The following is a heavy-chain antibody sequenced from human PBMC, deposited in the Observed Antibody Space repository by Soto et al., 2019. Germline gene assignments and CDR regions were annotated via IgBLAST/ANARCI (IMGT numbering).Heavy chain of an antibody. J-gene: IGHJ6*02. CDR1: GGSISSSSYY. Sequence: SETLSLTCTVSGGSISSSSYYWGWIRQPPGEGLEWIGYIYYSGSIQFNPSLQSRVSMSVDTSKNLFSLRLSSVTAADTAVYFCAREDDGGDRDYYGLDVWGQGTTVTVSS. D-gene: IGHD2-21*02. CDR2: IYYSGSI. V-gene: IGHV4-30-4*08. CDR3: AREDDGGDRDYYGLDV.